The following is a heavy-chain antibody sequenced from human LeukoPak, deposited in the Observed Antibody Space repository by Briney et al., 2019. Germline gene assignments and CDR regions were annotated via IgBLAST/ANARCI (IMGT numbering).Heavy chain of an antibody. CDR3: ASDGYSYGSYYFDY. Sequence: ASVKVSCKASGYTFNGSYMHWVRQAPGQGLEWMGWINPNSGGTNYAQKFQGRVTMTRDTSISTAYMELSRLRSDDTAVYYCASDGYSYGSYYFDYWGQGTLVTVSS. V-gene: IGHV1-2*02. CDR1: GYTFNGSY. CDR2: INPNSGGT. D-gene: IGHD5-18*01. J-gene: IGHJ4*02.